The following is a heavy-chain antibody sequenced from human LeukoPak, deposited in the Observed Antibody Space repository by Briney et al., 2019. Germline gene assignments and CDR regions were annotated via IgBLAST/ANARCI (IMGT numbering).Heavy chain of an antibody. CDR2: ISVYNGNT. Sequence: ASVKVSCKASGYPFYTYGISWVRQAPGQGLEWMGWISVYNGNTNYALKLQGRLTLTTDTSTSSAYMELRSLRSDDTAMYYCARDRSGPFDSWGQGTLVTVSS. V-gene: IGHV1-18*01. CDR3: ARDRSGPFDS. CDR1: GYPFYTYG. D-gene: IGHD3-10*01. J-gene: IGHJ4*02.